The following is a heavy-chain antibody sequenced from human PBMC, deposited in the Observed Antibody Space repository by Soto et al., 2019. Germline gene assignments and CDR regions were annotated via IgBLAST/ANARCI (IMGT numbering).Heavy chain of an antibody. CDR2: IWYDGSNK. J-gene: IGHJ6*02. V-gene: IGHV3-33*08. Sequence: GGSLRLSCAASGFTFSSYGMHWVRRAPGKGLEWVAVIWYDGSNKYYADSVKGRFTISRDNSKNTLYLQMNSLRAEDTAVYYCARDYSGSYPFYYYYYGMDVWGQGTTVTVSS. CDR1: GFTFSSYG. D-gene: IGHD1-26*01. CDR3: ARDYSGSYPFYYYYYGMDV.